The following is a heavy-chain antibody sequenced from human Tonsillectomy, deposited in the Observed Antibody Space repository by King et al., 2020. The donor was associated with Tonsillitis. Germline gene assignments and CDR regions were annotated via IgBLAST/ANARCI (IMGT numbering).Heavy chain of an antibody. CDR3: ARGSSSHWRTYYLDV. V-gene: IGHV3-23*04. J-gene: IGHJ6*03. CDR1: GFTFSSYA. CDR2: ISTTDVYT. Sequence: VQLVESGGGLGQPGGSLRLSCATSGFTFSSYAMSWVRQAPGKGLEWVSGISTTDVYTYYADSVKGRFTISRDNSRNTLYLQMNSLRVEDTAVYYCARGSSSHWRTYYLDVWGKGTTVTVSS. D-gene: IGHD3-3*01.